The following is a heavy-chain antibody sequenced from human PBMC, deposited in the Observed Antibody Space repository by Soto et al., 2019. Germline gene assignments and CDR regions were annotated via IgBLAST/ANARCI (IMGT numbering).Heavy chain of an antibody. CDR1: GGTFSSYA. D-gene: IGHD6-6*01. CDR2: IIPIFGTA. J-gene: IGHJ5*02. Sequence: QVQLVQSGAEVKKPGSSVKVSCKASGGTFSSYAISWVRQAPGQGLEWMGGIIPIFGTANYAQKFQGRITITADESTSTAYMELSSLRSEDTAVYYWARALSSIAARPTGWFDPWGQGTLVTVSS. V-gene: IGHV1-69*12. CDR3: ARALSSIAARPTGWFDP.